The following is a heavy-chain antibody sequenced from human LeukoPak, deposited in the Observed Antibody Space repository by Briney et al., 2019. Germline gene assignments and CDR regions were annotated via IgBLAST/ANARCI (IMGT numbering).Heavy chain of an antibody. V-gene: IGHV7-4-1*02. Sequence: GASVKVSCKASGYTFTSYAMNWVRQAPGQGLEWMGWINTNNGNSMYAQGFTGRFVFSLDTPVSTAYLRINGLKAEDTAVYYCARPLRGYSYGYDLHFDYWGQGTLVTVSS. D-gene: IGHD5-18*01. CDR3: ARPLRGYSYGYDLHFDY. CDR1: GYTFTSYA. J-gene: IGHJ4*02. CDR2: INTNNGNS.